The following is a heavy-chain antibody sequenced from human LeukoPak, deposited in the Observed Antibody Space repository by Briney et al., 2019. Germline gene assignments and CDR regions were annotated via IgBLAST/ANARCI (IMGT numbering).Heavy chain of an antibody. CDR1: GGSISTSTFN. J-gene: IGHJ4*02. V-gene: IGHV4-39*07. D-gene: IGHD1-26*01. CDR2: IDYSGST. CDR3: ARYASGTNFRGIDS. Sequence: PSETLSLTCTVSGGSISTSTFNWGWIPPPPGKGLEWIASIDYSGSTYYNPPLKSRVTISGGTSKVQFSQKLRSVTAADTAVYYCARYASGTNFRGIDSWGQGTLVAVSS.